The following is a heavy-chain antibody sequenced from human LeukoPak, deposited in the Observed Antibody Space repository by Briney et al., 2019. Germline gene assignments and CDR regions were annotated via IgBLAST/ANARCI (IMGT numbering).Heavy chain of an antibody. CDR3: ARDTDIGYCSGGSCTIGSAFDI. Sequence: ASVKVSCKASGYTFTSYYMHWVRQAPGQGLEWMGIINPSGGSTSYAQKFQGRVTMTRDMSTSTVYMELSSLRSEDTSVYYCARDTDIGYCSGGSCTIGSAFDIWGQGTMVTVSS. V-gene: IGHV1-46*01. CDR1: GYTFTSYY. J-gene: IGHJ3*02. D-gene: IGHD2-15*01. CDR2: INPSGGST.